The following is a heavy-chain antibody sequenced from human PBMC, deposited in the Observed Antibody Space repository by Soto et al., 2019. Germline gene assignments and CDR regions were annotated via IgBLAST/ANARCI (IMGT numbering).Heavy chain of an antibody. D-gene: IGHD6-19*01. CDR2: INPNSGGT. V-gene: IGHV1-2*04. Sequence: ASVKVSCKASGYTFTGYYMHWVRQAPGQGLEWMGWINPNSGGTNYAQKFQGWVTMTRDTSISTAYMELSRLRSDDTAVYYWARGRKQWLPHRIWWFDPWGQGTLVTVSS. CDR1: GYTFTGYY. J-gene: IGHJ5*02. CDR3: ARGRKQWLPHRIWWFDP.